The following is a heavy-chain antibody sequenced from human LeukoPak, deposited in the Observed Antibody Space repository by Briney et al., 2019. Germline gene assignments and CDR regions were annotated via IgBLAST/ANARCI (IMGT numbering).Heavy chain of an antibody. CDR3: ASPIYGDYTENGFDI. J-gene: IGHJ3*02. Sequence: SETLSLTCTVSGGSISNSFFYWGWIRQPPGKGLEWIGSINYSGSTYYNPSLKSRVTISVDTSKNQFSLRLSSVTAADTAVYYCASPIYGDYTENGFDIWGQGTMVTVSS. CDR1: GGSISNSFFY. D-gene: IGHD4-17*01. CDR2: INYSGST. V-gene: IGHV4-39*01.